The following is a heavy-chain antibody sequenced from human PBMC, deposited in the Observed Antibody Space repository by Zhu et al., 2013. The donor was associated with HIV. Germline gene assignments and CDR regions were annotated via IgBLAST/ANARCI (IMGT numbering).Heavy chain of an antibody. CDR2: IIPIFGTA. J-gene: IGHJ6*02. CDR1: GGTFSSYA. CDR3: ARGEVGATTGRYYYYGMDV. V-gene: IGHV1-69*01. Sequence: QVQLVQSGAEVKKPGSSVKVSCKASGGTFSSYAISWVRQAPGQGLEWMGGIIPIFGTANYAQKFQGRVTITADESTSTAYMELSSLRSEDTAVYYCARGEVGATTGRYYYYGMDVWGQGTTVTVSS. D-gene: IGHD1-26*01.